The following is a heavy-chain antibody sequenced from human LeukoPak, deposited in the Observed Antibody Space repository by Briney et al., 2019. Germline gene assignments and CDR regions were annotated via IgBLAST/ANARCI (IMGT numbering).Heavy chain of an antibody. V-gene: IGHV1-8*01. D-gene: IGHD1-20*01. Sequence: ASVKVSCKASGYTFTSYDINWVRQATGQGLEWMGWMNPNSGNTGYAQKFQGRVTMTRNTSISTAYMELSSLRSEDTAVYYCATVITGSRTWFDPWGQGSLVTVSS. CDR3: ATVITGSRTWFDP. CDR1: GYTFTSYD. J-gene: IGHJ5*02. CDR2: MNPNSGNT.